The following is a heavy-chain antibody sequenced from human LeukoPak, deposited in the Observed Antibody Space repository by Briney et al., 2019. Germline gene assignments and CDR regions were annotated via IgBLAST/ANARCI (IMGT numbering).Heavy chain of an antibody. D-gene: IGHD3-9*01. J-gene: IGHJ1*01. CDR3: TTDTRARFFDWVFSK. V-gene: IGHV1-24*01. Sequence: ASVKVSCKVSGYSLTELSMHWVRQAPGKGLEWMGLFNPEDGETLYAEKFQDRATMTEDTYTATAYMELSSLRSEDTAVYYCTTDTRARFFDWVFSKWGQGTLVIVSS. CDR1: GYSLTELS. CDR2: FNPEDGET.